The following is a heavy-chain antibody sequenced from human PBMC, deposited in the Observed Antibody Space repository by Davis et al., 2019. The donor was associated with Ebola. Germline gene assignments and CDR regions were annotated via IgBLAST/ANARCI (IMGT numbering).Heavy chain of an antibody. V-gene: IGHV3-7*04. CDR3: ARVVSPNVVSALDV. J-gene: IGHJ6*02. CDR2: IKQDGSDT. CDR1: GFTFSSYW. Sequence: GESLKISCAASGFTFSSYWMSWVRQAPGKGLEWVANIKQDGSDTYYLASVKGRFTISRDNAKNTLYLQMNSLRAEDTAVYYCARVVSPNVVSALDVWGQGTTVTVSS. D-gene: IGHD2-21*01.